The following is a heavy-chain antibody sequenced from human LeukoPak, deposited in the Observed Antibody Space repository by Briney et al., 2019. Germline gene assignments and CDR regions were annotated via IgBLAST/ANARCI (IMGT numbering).Heavy chain of an antibody. CDR3: ARDRGAYCGGDCYLGFDY. J-gene: IGHJ4*01. Sequence: GGSLRLSCAASGFTFSSYGMHWVRQAPGKGLEWVSSIAGSSGYISYADSVKGRFTISRDNAKKSLYLQMTSLTAEDTAVYYCARDRGAYCGGDCYLGFDYWGRGTLVTVSS. CDR2: IAGSSGYI. CDR1: GFTFSSYG. D-gene: IGHD2-21*02. V-gene: IGHV3-21*01.